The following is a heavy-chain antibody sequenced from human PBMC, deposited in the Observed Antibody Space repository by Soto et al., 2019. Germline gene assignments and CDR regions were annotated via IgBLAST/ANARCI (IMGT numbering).Heavy chain of an antibody. Sequence: QVQVVESGGGVVQPGRSLRLSCAASGFTFSSFGMHWVRQAPGKGLEWVSLIWYDGSKKSYGDSVKGRFTISRDNSRNTVYLQMNSLRAADKAVYYCARDASYYSLWSGYYPSRNGMDVWGQGTTVTVSS. CDR3: ARDASYYSLWSGYYPSRNGMDV. D-gene: IGHD3-3*01. CDR1: GFTFSSFG. CDR2: IWYDGSKK. V-gene: IGHV3-33*01. J-gene: IGHJ6*02.